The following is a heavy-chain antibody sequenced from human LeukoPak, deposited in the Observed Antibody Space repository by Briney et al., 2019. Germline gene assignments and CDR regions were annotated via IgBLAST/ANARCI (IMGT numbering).Heavy chain of an antibody. CDR1: GFTFSGSA. V-gene: IGHV3-73*01. CDR2: IRSKANSYAT. J-gene: IGHJ4*02. Sequence: GGSLRLSCAASGFTFSGSAMHWVRQASGKGLEWVGRIRSKANSYATVYAASVKGRFTISRDDSKNTAYLQMNSLKTEDTAVYYCTSVTSRGITGTTGGGDYWGQGTLVTVSS. CDR3: TSVTSRGITGTTGGGDY. D-gene: IGHD1-7*01.